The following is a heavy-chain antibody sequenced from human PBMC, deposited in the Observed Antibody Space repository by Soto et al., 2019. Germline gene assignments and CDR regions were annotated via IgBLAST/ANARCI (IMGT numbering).Heavy chain of an antibody. J-gene: IGHJ1*01. V-gene: IGHV1-24*01. D-gene: IGHD6-13*01. CDR2: FDPEDGET. Sequence: ASVKVSCKVSGYTLTELSMHWVRQAPGKGLEWMGGFDPEDGETIYAQKFQGRVTMTEDTSTDTAYMELSSLRSEDTAVYYCATVGSSWSFFQHWGQGTLVTVSS. CDR1: GYTLTELS. CDR3: ATVGSSWSFFQH.